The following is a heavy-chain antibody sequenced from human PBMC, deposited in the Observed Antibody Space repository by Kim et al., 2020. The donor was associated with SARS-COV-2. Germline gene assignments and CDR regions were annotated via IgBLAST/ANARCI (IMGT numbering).Heavy chain of an antibody. V-gene: IGHV4-59*01. Sequence: SETLSLTCTVSGGSISSYYWSWIRQPPGKGLEWIGYIYYSGSTNYNPSLKSRVTISVDTSKNQFSLKLSSVTAADTAVYYCARGRYYYGSGSYYRGYYFDYWGQGTLVTVSS. CDR2: IYYSGST. CDR3: ARGRYYYGSGSYYRGYYFDY. CDR1: GGSISSYY. J-gene: IGHJ4*02. D-gene: IGHD3-10*01.